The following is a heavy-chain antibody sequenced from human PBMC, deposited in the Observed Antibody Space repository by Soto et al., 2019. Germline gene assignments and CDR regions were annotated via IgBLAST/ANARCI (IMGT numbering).Heavy chain of an antibody. CDR2: IWYDGSNK. CDR3: ARDFTWIRLVTTFSGGDYYGMDV. D-gene: IGHD3-16*01. CDR1: GFTFSSYG. Sequence: QVQLVESGGGVVQPGRSLRLSCAASGFTFSSYGMHWVRQAPGKGLEWVAVIWYDGSNKYYADSVKGRFTISRDNSKNTLYLQMNSLRAEDTAVYYCARDFTWIRLVTTFSGGDYYGMDVWGQGTTVTVSS. J-gene: IGHJ6*02. V-gene: IGHV3-33*01.